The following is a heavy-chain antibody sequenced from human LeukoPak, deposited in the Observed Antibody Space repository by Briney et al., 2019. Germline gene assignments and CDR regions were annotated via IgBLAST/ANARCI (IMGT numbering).Heavy chain of an antibody. CDR2: IYTSGST. Sequence: PSETLSLTCTVSGGSISSYYWSWIRQPAGKGLEWIGRIYTSGSTNYNPSLRSRVTMSVDTSKNQFSLKLSSVTAADAAVYYCATTTYYYDTSGYYFLDYWGQGTLVTVSS. D-gene: IGHD3-22*01. CDR3: ATTTYYYDTSGYYFLDY. J-gene: IGHJ4*02. V-gene: IGHV4-4*07. CDR1: GGSISSYY.